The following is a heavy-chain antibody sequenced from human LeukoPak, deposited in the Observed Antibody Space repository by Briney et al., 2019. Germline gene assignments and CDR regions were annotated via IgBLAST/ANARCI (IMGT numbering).Heavy chain of an antibody. CDR1: GGSFSGYY. Sequence: SETLSLTCAVYGGSFSGYYWSWIRQPPGEGLEWIGEINHSGSTNYNPSLKSRVTISVDTSKNQFSLKLSSVTAADTAVYYCARHSLTMVRGVIGWFDPWGQGTLVTVSS. D-gene: IGHD3-10*01. CDR2: INHSGST. V-gene: IGHV4-34*01. J-gene: IGHJ5*02. CDR3: ARHSLTMVRGVIGWFDP.